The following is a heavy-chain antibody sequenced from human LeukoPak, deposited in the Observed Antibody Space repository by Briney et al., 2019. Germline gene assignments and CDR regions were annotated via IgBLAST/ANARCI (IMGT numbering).Heavy chain of an antibody. CDR1: GFTFSSYG. V-gene: IGHV3-30*02. D-gene: IGHD2-15*01. Sequence: GGSLRLSCAASGFTFSSYGMHWVRQAPGKGLEWVAFIRYDGSNKYYADFVKGRFTISRDNSKNTLYLQMNSLRAEDTAVYYCAKAYFNCSGGSCYYPDAFDIWGQGTMVTVSS. CDR3: AKAYFNCSGGSCYYPDAFDI. J-gene: IGHJ3*02. CDR2: IRYDGSNK.